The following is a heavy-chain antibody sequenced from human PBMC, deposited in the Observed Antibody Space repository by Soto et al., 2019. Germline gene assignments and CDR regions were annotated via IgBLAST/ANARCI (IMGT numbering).Heavy chain of an antibody. CDR3: ARHSSSWYATLEPIDY. CDR2: IYYSGST. Sequence: SETLSLTCTVSGGSISSGGYYWSWIRQHPGKGLEWIGYIYYSGSTYYNPSLKSRVTISVDTSKNQFSLKLSSVTAADTAVYYCARHSSSWYATLEPIDYWGQGTLVTVSS. CDR1: GGSISSGGYY. J-gene: IGHJ4*02. D-gene: IGHD6-13*01. V-gene: IGHV4-31*03.